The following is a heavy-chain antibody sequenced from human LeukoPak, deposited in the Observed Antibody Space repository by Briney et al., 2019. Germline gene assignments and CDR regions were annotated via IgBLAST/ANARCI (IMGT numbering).Heavy chain of an antibody. CDR2: IIPIFGTA. CDR1: GGSFSSYA. CDR3: ARGAGYLATAFDI. D-gene: IGHD5-12*01. V-gene: IGHV1-69*05. Sequence: SVKVSCKASGGSFSSYAISWVRQAPGQGLEWMGGIIPIFGTANYAQKFQGRVTITTDESTSTAYMELSSLRSEDTAVYYCARGAGYLATAFDIWVQGTMVTVSS. J-gene: IGHJ3*02.